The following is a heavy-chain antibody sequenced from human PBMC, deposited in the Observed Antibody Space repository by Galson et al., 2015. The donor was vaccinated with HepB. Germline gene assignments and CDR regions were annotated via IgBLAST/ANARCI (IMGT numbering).Heavy chain of an antibody. CDR2: IFHTGKT. CDR1: GDSVSRSLSF. J-gene: IGHJ5*01. Sequence: SLTCSVSGDSVSRSLSFWGWMRQPPGKGLEWIGSIFHTGKTYYNPSLKSQVIMSIDTSKNRLSLKLTSVTATDTALYFCARQFNSDYDILSGYYSPFDSWGQGTLVTVSS. D-gene: IGHD3-9*01. V-gene: IGHV4-39*01. CDR3: ARQFNSDYDILSGYYSPFDS.